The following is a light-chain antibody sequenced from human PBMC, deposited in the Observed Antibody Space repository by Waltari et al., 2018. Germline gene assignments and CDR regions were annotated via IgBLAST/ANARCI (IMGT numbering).Light chain of an antibody. CDR2: DVR. V-gene: IGLV2-11*01. J-gene: IGLJ3*02. CDR3: CSFAGTYTWV. Sequence: QSALTQPRSVSGSPGQSVTISCTGTSNDVGGYHFVSWYQHHPGKDPKLIIYDVRRRPSEVPDRFSGSKSDNTASLTISGLQAEDEAEYYCCSFAGTYTWVFGGGTKLTVL. CDR1: SNDVGGYHF.